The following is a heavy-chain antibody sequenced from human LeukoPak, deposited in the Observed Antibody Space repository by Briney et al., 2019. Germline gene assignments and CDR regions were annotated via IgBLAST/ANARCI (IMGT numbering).Heavy chain of an antibody. V-gene: IGHV1-46*01. CDR2: INPSGGST. D-gene: IGHD5-18*01. CDR1: GYTFTSYY. J-gene: IGHJ4*02. Sequence: ASVKVSCTASGYTFTSYYMHWVRQAPGQGLEWMGMINPSGGSTSYAQKFQGRVTMTRDTSTGTVYMELSSLRSEDTAVYSCARERWLEGTDFDYWGQGTLVTVSS. CDR3: ARERWLEGTDFDY.